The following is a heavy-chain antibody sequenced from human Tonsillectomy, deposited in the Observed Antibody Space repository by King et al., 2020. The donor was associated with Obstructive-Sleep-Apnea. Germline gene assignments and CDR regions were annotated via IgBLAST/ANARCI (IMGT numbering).Heavy chain of an antibody. CDR3: ARKFYYDILTGSPHDAFDI. Sequence: LQLQESGPGLVKPSQTLSLTCTVSGGSISSGGYFWSWIRQHPGKGLEWIGYIYYSGSTYYNPSLKSRVTISVDTSKNHFSLKLTSLTAADTAVYYCARKFYYDILTGSPHDAFDIWGQGTMVTVSS. D-gene: IGHD3-9*01. CDR2: IYYSGST. J-gene: IGHJ3*02. V-gene: IGHV4-31*03. CDR1: GGSISSGGYF.